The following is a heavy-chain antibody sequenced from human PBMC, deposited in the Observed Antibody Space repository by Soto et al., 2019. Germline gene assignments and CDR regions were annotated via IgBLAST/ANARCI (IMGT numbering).Heavy chain of an antibody. CDR1: GGSISSGDYY. D-gene: IGHD3-10*01. CDR3: ARTIYYGPYYFDY. CDR2: IYYSGST. J-gene: IGHJ4*02. V-gene: IGHV4-30-4*01. Sequence: SETLSLTCTVSGGSISSGDYYWSWIRQPPGKGLEWIGYIYYSGSTYYNPPLKSRVTISVDTSKNQFSLKLSSVTAADTAVYYCARTIYYGPYYFDYWGQGTLVTVSS.